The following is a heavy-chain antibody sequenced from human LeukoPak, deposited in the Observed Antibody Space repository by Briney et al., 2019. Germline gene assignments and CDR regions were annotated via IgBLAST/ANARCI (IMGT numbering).Heavy chain of an antibody. Sequence: GGSLRLSCAASGFTFSSYGMHWVRQAPGKGLEWVAVILNDGSQEKYADSVKGRFTISKDNSKNTLFLQMNSLRAEDTAVYYCARDDALGDNALDIWGQGTMVTVSS. D-gene: IGHD3-16*01. CDR2: ILNDGSQE. CDR3: ARDDALGDNALDI. CDR1: GFTFSSYG. V-gene: IGHV3-33*01. J-gene: IGHJ3*02.